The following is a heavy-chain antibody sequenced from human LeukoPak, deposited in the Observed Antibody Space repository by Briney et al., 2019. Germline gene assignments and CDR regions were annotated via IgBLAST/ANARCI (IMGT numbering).Heavy chain of an antibody. J-gene: IGHJ4*02. D-gene: IGHD6-13*01. Sequence: PGGPLRLSCAASGLTFSSYSMNWVRQATGKALEWVSSISSSSCYIYYVDSVKGRFTISRDNAKNSLYLQMNSLRAEDTAVYYCASGQQLGMNYFDYWGQGTLVTVSS. V-gene: IGHV3-21*01. CDR3: ASGQQLGMNYFDY. CDR2: ISSSSCYI. CDR1: GLTFSSYS.